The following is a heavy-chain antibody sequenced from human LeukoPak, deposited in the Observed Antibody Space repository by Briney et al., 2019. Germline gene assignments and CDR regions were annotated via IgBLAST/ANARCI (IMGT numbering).Heavy chain of an antibody. J-gene: IGHJ4*02. CDR1: GFTFSSCA. D-gene: IGHD1-26*01. V-gene: IGHV3-64D*06. CDR2: ISSNGGST. Sequence: GGSLRLSCSVSGFTFSSCAMHWVRQAPGKGLEYVSAISSNGGSTYYADSVKGRFTISRDNSKNTVYLQMSSLRAEDTAVYYCVKTKWELQPYYFDHCGQGTLVTVSS. CDR3: VKTKWELQPYYFDH.